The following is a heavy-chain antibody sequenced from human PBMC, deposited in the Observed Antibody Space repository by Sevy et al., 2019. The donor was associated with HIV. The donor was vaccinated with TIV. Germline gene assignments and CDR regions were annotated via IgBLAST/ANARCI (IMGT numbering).Heavy chain of an antibody. CDR3: ARVKGAYSFCYYGMDV. V-gene: IGHV3-30-3*01. CDR1: GFTFSRYA. D-gene: IGHD5-18*01. CDR2: ISYDGSTK. Sequence: GGSLRLSCAASGFTFSRYAMHWVRQAPGKGLEWLAVISYDGSTKYYTDSVKGRFTISRDNSKNTLYLQMNSLKVEDTAVYYCARVKGAYSFCYYGMDVWGQGTTVTVSS. J-gene: IGHJ6*02.